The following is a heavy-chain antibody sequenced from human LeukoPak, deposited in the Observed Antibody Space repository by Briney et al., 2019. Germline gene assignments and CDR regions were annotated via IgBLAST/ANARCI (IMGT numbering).Heavy chain of an antibody. CDR3: AREARSGWSYYFDY. J-gene: IGHJ4*02. CDR1: GYTFTGYY. V-gene: IGHV1-2*02. Sequence: ASVKVSCKASGYTFTGYYMHWVRQAPGQGLEWMGWINPNSGGTNYAQKFQGRVTMTRDTSISTAYMELSRLRSDDTAVYYCAREARSGWSYYFDYWGQGTLVTVSP. D-gene: IGHD6-19*01. CDR2: INPNSGGT.